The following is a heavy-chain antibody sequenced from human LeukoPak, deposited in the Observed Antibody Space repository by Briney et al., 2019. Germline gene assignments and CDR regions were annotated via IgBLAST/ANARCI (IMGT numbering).Heavy chain of an antibody. CDR1: GFSFSIYW. J-gene: IGHJ6*02. Sequence: SGRSLRLSCAASGFSFSIYWMHWVRQAPGKGLVWVSHINSDGSRTSKADSVKGRFTISRDNAKNTLYLQMNSLRAEDTAVYYCTRGARYGMDVWGQGTTVTVS. V-gene: IGHV3-74*01. CDR3: TRGARYGMDV. CDR2: INSDGSRT.